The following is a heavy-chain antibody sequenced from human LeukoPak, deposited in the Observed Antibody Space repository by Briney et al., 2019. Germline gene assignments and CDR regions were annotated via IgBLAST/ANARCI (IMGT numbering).Heavy chain of an antibody. D-gene: IGHD3-22*01. Sequence: PGGSLRLSCAASGFIFSSYSMNWVRQAPGKGLEWVSSISSSSSYVYYADSVKGRFTISRDNAKNSLYLQMNSLRAEDTAVYYCARDAGYDSSGGEDWDWFDPWGQGTLVTVSS. J-gene: IGHJ5*02. CDR1: GFIFSSYS. CDR3: ARDAGYDSSGGEDWDWFDP. CDR2: ISSSSSYV. V-gene: IGHV3-21*01.